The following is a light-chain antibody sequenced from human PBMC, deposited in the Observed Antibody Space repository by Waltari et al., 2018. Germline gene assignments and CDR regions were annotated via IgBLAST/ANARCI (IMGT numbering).Light chain of an antibody. CDR2: DFN. Sequence: QSALTQPASVSGSPGQWIPIPSTGTSGDLGRYNYVSWYKQHPGNPPKLIIFDFNKRPSGVSNRFAGSKSGNTASLIISGLQGEDESDYYCSSYMDTAALELFGGGTSLTVL. V-gene: IGLV2-14*03. CDR1: SGDLGRYNY. J-gene: IGLJ2*01. CDR3: SSYMDTAALEL.